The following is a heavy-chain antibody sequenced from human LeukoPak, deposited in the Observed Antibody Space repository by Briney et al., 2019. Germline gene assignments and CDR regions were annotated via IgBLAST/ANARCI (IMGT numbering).Heavy chain of an antibody. J-gene: IGHJ6*03. CDR3: ARAVYYYDSSGYYFPYYYYMDV. CDR1: GYTFTSYG. V-gene: IGHV1-18*01. CDR2: ISAYNGNR. Sequence: ASVKVSCKASGYTFTSYGVSWVRQAPGQGLGWMGWISAYNGNRNYAQKLRGRVTMTTDTSTSTAYMELRSLRSDDTAVYYCARAVYYYDSSGYYFPYYYYMDVWGKGTTVTVSS. D-gene: IGHD3-22*01.